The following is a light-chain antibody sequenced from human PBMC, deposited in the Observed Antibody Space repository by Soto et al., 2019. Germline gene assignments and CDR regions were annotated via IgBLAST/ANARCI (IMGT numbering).Light chain of an antibody. CDR1: QSVSSSY. J-gene: IGKJ2*01. CDR2: GAS. CDR3: QQYGSSPPYT. V-gene: IGKV3-20*01. Sequence: EIVLTQSPGTLSLSPGEGATLSCRASQSVSSSYLAWYPQKPGQAPRLLIYGASSRATGIPDRFSGSGSGTDFTLTISMLEPEDFAVYYCQQYGSSPPYTFGQGTKLEIK.